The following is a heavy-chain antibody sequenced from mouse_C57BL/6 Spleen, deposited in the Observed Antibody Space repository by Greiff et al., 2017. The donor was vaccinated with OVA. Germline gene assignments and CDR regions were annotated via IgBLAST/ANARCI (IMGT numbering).Heavy chain of an antibody. V-gene: IGHV5-9-1*02. CDR3: TRGDDYGGGWYYFDY. CDR2: ISSGGDYI. J-gene: IGHJ2*01. D-gene: IGHD2-4*01. CDR1: GFTFSSYA. Sequence: EVMLVESGEGLAKPGGSLKLSCAASGFTFSSYAMSWVRQTPEKRLEWVAYISSGGDYIYYADTVKGRFTISRDNARNTLYLQRSSLKSEDTAMYYCTRGDDYGGGWYYFDYWGKGTTLTVSS.